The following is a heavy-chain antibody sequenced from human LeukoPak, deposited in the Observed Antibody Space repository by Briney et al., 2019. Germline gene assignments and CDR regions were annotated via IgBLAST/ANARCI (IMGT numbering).Heavy chain of an antibody. CDR2: IYSGGST. CDR1: GFTVSSNY. CDR3: ARDILTGYVIDY. Sequence: PGGSLRLSCAASGFTVSSNYMSWVRQAPGKGLEWVSVIYSGGSTYYADSVKGRFTISRDNAKNSLYLQMNSLRAEDTAVYYCARDILTGYVIDYWGQGTLVTVSS. J-gene: IGHJ4*02. D-gene: IGHD3-9*01. V-gene: IGHV3-66*01.